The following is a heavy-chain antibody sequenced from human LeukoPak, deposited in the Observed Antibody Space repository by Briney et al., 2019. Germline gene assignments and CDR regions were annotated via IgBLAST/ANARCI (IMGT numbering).Heavy chain of an antibody. CDR1: AGSISSYY. V-gene: IGHV4-59*01. CDR3: ARGGSYYDFWSGYYDYYYYMDV. J-gene: IGHJ6*03. Sequence: SESLSLTCSVAAGSISSYYWSWIRQPPGEGLEWVGYIYYIGSTNYNPSLKSRVTISVDTSKNQFSPRLTSVTAADTAVYYCARGGSYYDFWSGYYDYYYYMDVWGKGTTVTVSS. CDR2: IYYIGST. D-gene: IGHD3-3*01.